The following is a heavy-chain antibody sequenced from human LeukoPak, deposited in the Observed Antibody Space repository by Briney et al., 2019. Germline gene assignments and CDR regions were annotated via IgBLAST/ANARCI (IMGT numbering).Heavy chain of an antibody. D-gene: IGHD4-23*01. CDR1: GGSFSGYY. J-gene: IGHJ2*01. V-gene: IGHV4-34*01. Sequence: SETLSLTCAVYGGSFSGYYWSWIRQPPGKGLEWFGEFNHSGSTNYNPSLKSRATISVDTSKNQFSLKLSSVTAADTAVYYCARPRDDYGGNSVGWYFELWGRGALVTVSS. CDR2: FNHSGST. CDR3: ARPRDDYGGNSVGWYFEL.